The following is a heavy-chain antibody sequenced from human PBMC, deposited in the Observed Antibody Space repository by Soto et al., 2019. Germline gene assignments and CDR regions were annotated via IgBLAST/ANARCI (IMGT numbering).Heavy chain of an antibody. CDR3: AHTLVDYEYVCGTYSSGFDY. CDR2: TYWDDAK. Sequence: QITLKESGPTLVRPTQTLTLTCSFSGFSLTTNGVAVGWIRQPPGKALEWLALTYWDDAKRYSPSLKSRLAITKDTSRTPVVITLTNMDPVDTATYYCAHTLVDYEYVCGTYSSGFDYWGQGTLVTVSS. D-gene: IGHD3-16*01. V-gene: IGHV2-5*02. J-gene: IGHJ4*02. CDR1: GFSLTTNGVA.